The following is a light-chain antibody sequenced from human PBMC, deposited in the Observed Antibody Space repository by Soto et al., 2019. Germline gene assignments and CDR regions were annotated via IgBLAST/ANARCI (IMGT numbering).Light chain of an antibody. CDR3: SSYTSGSTRVV. J-gene: IGLJ2*01. V-gene: IGLV2-14*03. Sequence: QSALTQPASVSGSPGQLIIISCTGTSSDVGGYNYVSWYQQHPGKAPKVMIYDVSKRSSGIPNRFSGSKSGNTAALTISGLQVEDEADYYCSSYTSGSTRVVFGGGTKLTVL. CDR1: SSDVGGYNY. CDR2: DVS.